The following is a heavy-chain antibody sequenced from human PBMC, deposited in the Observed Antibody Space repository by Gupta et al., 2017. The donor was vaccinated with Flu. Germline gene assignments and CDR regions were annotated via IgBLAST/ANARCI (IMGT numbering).Heavy chain of an antibody. D-gene: IGHD6-13*01. CDR1: GYTFTNYW. J-gene: IGHJ4*02. V-gene: IGHV5-51*01. CDR2: IYPGDSDT. Sequence: EVQLVQSGAEVKKPGESLKISCTGSGYTFTNYWIGWVRQMPGKGLEWMGIIYPGDSDTRYSPSFQGQVTISADKSISTAYLQWSSLKASDTAIYYCARSLSSSYYVPLDYWGQGALVTVSS. CDR3: ARSLSSSYYVPLDY.